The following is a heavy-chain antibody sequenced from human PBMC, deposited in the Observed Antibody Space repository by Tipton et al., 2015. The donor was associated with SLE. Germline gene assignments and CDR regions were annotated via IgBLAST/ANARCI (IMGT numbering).Heavy chain of an antibody. D-gene: IGHD3-16*02. CDR1: GGSISSHY. CDR3: AREYYDYVWGSYRPDAFDI. J-gene: IGHJ3*02. V-gene: IGHV4-59*11. CDR2: MYYSGSA. Sequence: TLSLTCIVSGGSISSHYWSWVRQPPGKGLEWIGYMYYSGSANYSPSLKSRVTISVDTSKNQFSLKLSSVTAADTAVYYCAREYYDYVWGSYRPDAFDIWGQGTMVTVSS.